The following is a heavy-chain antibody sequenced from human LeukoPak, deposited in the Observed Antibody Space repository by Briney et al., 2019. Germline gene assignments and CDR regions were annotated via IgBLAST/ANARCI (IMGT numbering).Heavy chain of an antibody. CDR2: INHSGST. Sequence: KPSETLSLTCAVYGGSFSGYYWSWIRQPPGKGLEWIGEINHSGSTNYNPSLKSRVTISVDTSKNQFSLKLSSVTAADTAVYYCARDQGDSSGYYWVDYWGQGTLVTVSS. CDR1: GGSFSGYY. D-gene: IGHD3-22*01. V-gene: IGHV4-34*01. J-gene: IGHJ4*02. CDR3: ARDQGDSSGYYWVDY.